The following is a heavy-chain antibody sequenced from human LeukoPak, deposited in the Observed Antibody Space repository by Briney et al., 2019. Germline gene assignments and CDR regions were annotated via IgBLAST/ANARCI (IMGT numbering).Heavy chain of an antibody. CDR1: GFTFSSYW. V-gene: IGHV3-74*01. D-gene: IGHD1-26*01. Sequence: PGGTLRLSCAASGFTFSSYWMHWVRQAPGKGLEWVSRINNDGSSTSYADSVKGRFTISRDNAKNTLYLQMNSLRAEDTAVYYCARSGSYSFDCWGQGTLVTVSS. CDR3: ARSGSYSFDC. J-gene: IGHJ5*01. CDR2: INNDGSST.